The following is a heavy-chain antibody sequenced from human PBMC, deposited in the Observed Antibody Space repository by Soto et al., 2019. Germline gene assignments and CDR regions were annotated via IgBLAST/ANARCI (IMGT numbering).Heavy chain of an antibody. CDR1: GFTFRSYA. Sequence: EVQLLESGGGLVEPGGSLRLSCAASGFTFRSYAMTWVRQAPGKGLEWVSYTGGGGVSTYYADSVKGRFTSSRDDSKNTLYLQMNSLRAEDTALYYCATIVGGGSHHDAFDIWGQGTMVTVSS. CDR3: ATIVGGGSHHDAFDI. J-gene: IGHJ3*02. V-gene: IGHV3-23*01. D-gene: IGHD2-15*01. CDR2: TGGGGVST.